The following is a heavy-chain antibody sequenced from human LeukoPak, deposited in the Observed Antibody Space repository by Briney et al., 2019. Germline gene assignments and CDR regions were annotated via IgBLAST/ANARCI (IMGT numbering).Heavy chain of an antibody. CDR3: AKTTTGYSSGRSPGWPVDY. CDR2: IFGSGGST. CDR1: GFTFSSYA. J-gene: IGHJ4*02. D-gene: IGHD6-19*01. Sequence: GGSLRLSCAASGFTFSSYAMYWVRQAPGKGLEWVSGIFGSGGSTHYADSVKGRFTISRDNSKNTVYLQMNSLRAEDTAVYYCAKTTTGYSSGRSPGWPVDYWGQRTLVTVSS. V-gene: IGHV3-23*01.